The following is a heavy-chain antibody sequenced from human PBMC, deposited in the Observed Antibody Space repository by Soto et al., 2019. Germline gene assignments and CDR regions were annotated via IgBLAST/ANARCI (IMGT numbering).Heavy chain of an antibody. J-gene: IGHJ4*02. Sequence: SETLSLTCTVSGGSISSGGYYWSWIRQHPGKGLEWIGYIYYSGSTYYNPSLKSRVTISVDTSKNQFSLKLSSVTASDTAVYYCSRQFYGSGSYYLDYWAQGNLVTVSS. CDR2: IYYSGST. CDR1: GGSISSGGYY. V-gene: IGHV4-31*03. D-gene: IGHD3-10*01. CDR3: SRQFYGSGSYYLDY.